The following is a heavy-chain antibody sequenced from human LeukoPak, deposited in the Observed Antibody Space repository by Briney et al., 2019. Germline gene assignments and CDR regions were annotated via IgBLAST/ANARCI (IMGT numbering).Heavy chain of an antibody. D-gene: IGHD6-13*01. CDR3: ARDLWSASSSWYYYFDY. V-gene: IGHV3-7*01. CDR2: IKQDGSEK. CDR1: GFTFSNYA. J-gene: IGHJ4*02. Sequence: GGSLRLSCAASGFTFSNYAMSWVRQAPGKGLEWVANIKQDGSEKYYVDSVKGRFTISRDNAKNSLYLQMNSLRAEDTAVYYCARDLWSASSSWYYYFDYWGQGTLVTVSS.